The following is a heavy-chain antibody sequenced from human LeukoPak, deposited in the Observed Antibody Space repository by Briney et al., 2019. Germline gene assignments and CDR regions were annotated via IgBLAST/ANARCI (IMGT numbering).Heavy chain of an antibody. CDR1: GYSFTSYW. V-gene: IGHV5-51*01. J-gene: IGHJ4*02. CDR3: ARPISTYFDFWSAPGY. CDR2: IYPGDSDT. D-gene: IGHD3-3*01. Sequence: GESLKISCKGSGYSFTSYWIGWVRQMPGKGLEWMGIIYPGDSDTRCSPSFQGQVTISADKSISTAYLQWSSLKASDTAMYYCARPISTYFDFWSAPGYWGQGTLVTVSS.